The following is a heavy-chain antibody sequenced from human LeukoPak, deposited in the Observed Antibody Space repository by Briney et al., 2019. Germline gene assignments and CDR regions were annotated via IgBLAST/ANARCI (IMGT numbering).Heavy chain of an antibody. Sequence: ASVKVSCKVSGYTLTELSMHWVRQAPGKGLEWMGGFDPEDGETIYAQKFRGRVTMTEDTSTDTAYMELSSLRSEDTAVYYCATEITMVRGVIITTDYFDYWGQGTLVTVSS. J-gene: IGHJ4*02. D-gene: IGHD3-10*01. CDR3: ATEITMVRGVIITTDYFDY. CDR2: FDPEDGET. V-gene: IGHV1-24*01. CDR1: GYTLTELS.